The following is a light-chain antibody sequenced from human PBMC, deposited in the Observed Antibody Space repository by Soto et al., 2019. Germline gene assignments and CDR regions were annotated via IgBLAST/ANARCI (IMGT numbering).Light chain of an antibody. V-gene: IGKV1-5*03. J-gene: IGKJ1*01. CDR2: KAS. CDR3: QQYNEYSWT. Sequence: DIQMTQSPSTLSASVGDRVTITCRASQSISSWLAWYQQKPGKAPKLLIYKASSLESGVPSRFSGSGSGTEFTLTTSSLQPDDFATYYCQQYNEYSWTFGQGTKVDIK. CDR1: QSISSW.